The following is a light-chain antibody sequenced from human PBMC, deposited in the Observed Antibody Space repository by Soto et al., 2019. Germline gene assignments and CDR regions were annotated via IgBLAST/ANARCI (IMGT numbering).Light chain of an antibody. CDR3: QSYDSSLSGVV. CDR1: NSNIGAGYG. V-gene: IGLV1-40*01. Sequence: QSVLTQPPSVSGAPGQRVTISCTGSNSNIGAGYGVHWYQHLPGTAPKLLIYGNSNRPSGVPDRFSGSKSGTSASLAITGLRAEDEAGYYCQSYDSSLSGVVFGGGTQLTVL. J-gene: IGLJ2*01. CDR2: GNS.